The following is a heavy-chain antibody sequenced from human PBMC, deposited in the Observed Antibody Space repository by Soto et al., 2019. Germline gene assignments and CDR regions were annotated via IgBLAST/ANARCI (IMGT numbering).Heavy chain of an antibody. D-gene: IGHD3-3*01. CDR1: GYTFTGYY. J-gene: IGHJ6*02. V-gene: IGHV1-2*04. CDR3: ARDRAYYDFWSGYPLIVYYYGMDV. Sequence: ASVKVSCKASGYTFTGYYMHWVRQAPGQGLEWMGWINPNSGGTNYAQKFQGWVTMTRDTSISTAYMELSRLRSDDTAVYYCARDRAYYDFWSGYPLIVYYYGMDVWGQGTTVTVSS. CDR2: INPNSGGT.